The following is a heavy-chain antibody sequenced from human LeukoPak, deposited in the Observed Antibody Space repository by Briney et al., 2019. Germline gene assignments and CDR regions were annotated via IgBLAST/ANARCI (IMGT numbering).Heavy chain of an antibody. CDR2: ISWKSGSI. CDR3: AKVGLYYDSSGYYDY. Sequence: PGGSLRLSCAVSGFTFDDYAMHWGRRAPGKGLEWVSGISWKSGSIGYADSVKGRFIISTDNAKNSLYLQMQSLRAEDTALYYCAKVGLYYDSSGYYDYWGQGTLVTVSS. D-gene: IGHD3-22*01. CDR1: GFTFDDYA. V-gene: IGHV3-9*01. J-gene: IGHJ4*02.